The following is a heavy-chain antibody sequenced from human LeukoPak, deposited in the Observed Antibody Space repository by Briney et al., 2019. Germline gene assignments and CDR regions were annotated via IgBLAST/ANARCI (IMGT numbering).Heavy chain of an antibody. CDR2: INVGNGDT. CDR1: GYIFTNYV. J-gene: IGHJ4*02. Sequence: GASVKVSCKASGYIFTNYVIHWVRRAPGQRPEWMGWINVGNGDTKYSQKFQGRVTIVSDTSASTAYMGLSSLRSEDTALHYCARDRGGTGDFDYWGQGTLVTVSS. V-gene: IGHV1-3*01. D-gene: IGHD1-1*01. CDR3: ARDRGGTGDFDY.